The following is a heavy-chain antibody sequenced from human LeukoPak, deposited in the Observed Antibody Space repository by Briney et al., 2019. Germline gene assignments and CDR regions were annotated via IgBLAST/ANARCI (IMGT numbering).Heavy chain of an antibody. J-gene: IGHJ4*02. D-gene: IGHD3-22*01. CDR1: GGTFSSYA. Sequence: ASLKVSCKASGGTFSSYAMSWVRQAPGQGLEWMGGIIPIFGTANYAQKFQGRVTITADESTSTAYMELSSLRSEDTAVYYCARYYYDSSGLPVFDYWGQGTLVTVSS. CDR2: IIPIFGTA. V-gene: IGHV1-69*13. CDR3: ARYYYDSSGLPVFDY.